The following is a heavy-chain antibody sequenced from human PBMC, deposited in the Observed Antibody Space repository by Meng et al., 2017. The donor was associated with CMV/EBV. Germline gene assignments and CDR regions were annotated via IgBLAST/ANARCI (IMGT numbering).Heavy chain of an antibody. Sequence: GGSLRLSCAASGFTFSSYEMNWVRQAPGKGLEWVSSISSSSSYIYYADSVKGRFTISRDNAKNSLYLQMNSLRAEDTAVYYCARDGSSYGMDVWGQGTTVTVSS. CDR1: GFTFSSYE. J-gene: IGHJ6*02. CDR3: ARDGSSYGMDV. V-gene: IGHV3-21*01. CDR2: ISSSSSYI.